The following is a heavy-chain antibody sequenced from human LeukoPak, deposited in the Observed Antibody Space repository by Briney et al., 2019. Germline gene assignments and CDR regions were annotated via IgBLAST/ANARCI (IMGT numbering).Heavy chain of an antibody. CDR1: GYTFTSYG. J-gene: IGHJ6*02. CDR2: ISAYNGNT. Sequence: GASVKVSCKASGYTFTSYGISWVRQAPGQGLEWMGWISAYNGNTNYAQKLQGRVTMTTDTSTSTAYMELRSLRSDDTAVYYCVRDWNPLEGYYGMDVWGQGTTVTVSS. CDR3: VRDWNPLEGYYGMDV. D-gene: IGHD1-1*01. V-gene: IGHV1-18*01.